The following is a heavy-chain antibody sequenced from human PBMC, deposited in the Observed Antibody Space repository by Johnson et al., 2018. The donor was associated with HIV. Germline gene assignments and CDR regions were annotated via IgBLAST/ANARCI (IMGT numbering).Heavy chain of an antibody. CDR1: GFTFSSYG. CDR2: IRYDGSNK. Sequence: QVQLVESGGGVVQPGGSLRLSCAASGFTFSSYGMHWVRQAPGKGLEWVAFIRYDGSNKYYADSGTGRFTISRDNSKNTLYLQMNSLNAEDTAVYYCAKDWSRTVGATLGPGAFDIWGQGTMVTVSS. CDR3: AKDWSRTVGATLGPGAFDI. D-gene: IGHD1-26*01. J-gene: IGHJ3*02. V-gene: IGHV3-30*02.